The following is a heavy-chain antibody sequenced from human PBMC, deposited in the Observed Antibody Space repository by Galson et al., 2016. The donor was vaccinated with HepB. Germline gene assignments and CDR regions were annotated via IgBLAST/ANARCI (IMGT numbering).Heavy chain of an antibody. CDR3: AKDRGIGYSYGYSSEYYGMDV. CDR1: GFPFNTYA. Sequence: SLRLSCAASGFPFNTYAMTWVRQAPGKGLEWVSAISGSGGYTYYAGSVKGRFTISRVNSKNTLYLQMDGLRVEDTAVYYCAKDRGIGYSYGYSSEYYGMDVWGQGQRSPSP. V-gene: IGHV3-23*01. CDR2: ISGSGGYT. J-gene: IGHJ6*02. D-gene: IGHD5-18*01.